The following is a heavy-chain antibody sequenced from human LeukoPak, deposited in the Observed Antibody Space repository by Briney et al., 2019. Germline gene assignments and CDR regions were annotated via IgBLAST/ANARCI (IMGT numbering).Heavy chain of an antibody. D-gene: IGHD6-25*01. V-gene: IGHV3-7*03. CDR2: IKQDGSDK. J-gene: IGHJ4*02. CDR1: TFTFSAYW. Sequence: GGSLRLSCAASTFTFSAYWMGWVRQVPGKGLEWVANIKQDGSDKYYVDSAKGRFTISRDNAKNSLYLQMTSLRAEDTAVYYCARDRTAAGWGQGTLVTVS. CDR3: ARDRTAAG.